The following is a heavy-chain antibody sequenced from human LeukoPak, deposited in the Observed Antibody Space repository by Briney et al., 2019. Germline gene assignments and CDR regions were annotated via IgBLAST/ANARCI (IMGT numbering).Heavy chain of an antibody. CDR1: GGTFSSYA. D-gene: IGHD2-2*01. J-gene: IGHJ5*02. V-gene: IGHV1-69*13. Sequence: ASVKVSCKASGGTFSSYAISWVRQAPGQGLEWMGGIIPIFGTANYAQKFQGRVTITADESTSTAYMELSSLRSEDTAVYYCARGGRDIVVVPAAMRDWFDPWGQGTLVTVSS. CDR3: ARGGRDIVVVPAAMRDWFDP. CDR2: IIPIFGTA.